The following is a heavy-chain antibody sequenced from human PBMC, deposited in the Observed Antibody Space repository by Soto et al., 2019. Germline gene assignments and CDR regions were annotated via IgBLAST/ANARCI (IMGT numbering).Heavy chain of an antibody. CDR3: AASNWNYSRGGTSWFDP. Sequence: GASVKVSCKASGFTFTSSAMQWVRQARGQRLEWIGWIVVGSGNTNYAQKFQERVTITRDMSTSTAYMELSSLRSEDTAVYYCAASNWNYSRGGTSWFDPWGQGTLVT. V-gene: IGHV1-58*02. D-gene: IGHD1-7*01. CDR2: IVVGSGNT. J-gene: IGHJ5*02. CDR1: GFTFTSSA.